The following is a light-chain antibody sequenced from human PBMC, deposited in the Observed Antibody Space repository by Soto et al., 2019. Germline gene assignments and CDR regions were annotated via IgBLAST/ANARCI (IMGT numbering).Light chain of an antibody. J-gene: IGLJ2*01. V-gene: IGLV1-40*01. Sequence: QSVLTQPPSVSGAPGQRVTISCTGTNSNIGAGYDVHWYQQLPGTAPKLLIYGNINRPSGVPDRFSGSKSGASASLTITGLQADDEADYYCQSSDSSLLFGGGTKVTVL. CDR1: NSNIGAGYD. CDR2: GNI. CDR3: QSSDSSLL.